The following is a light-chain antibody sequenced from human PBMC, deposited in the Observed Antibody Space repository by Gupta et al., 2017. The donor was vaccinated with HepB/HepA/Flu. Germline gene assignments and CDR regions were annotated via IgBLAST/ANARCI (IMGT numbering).Light chain of an antibody. J-gene: IGLJ2*01. CDR2: DTS. CDR1: TGTVTSYHY. Sequence: QAVVTQEPSLTVSPGGTVTLTCGSSTGTVTSYHYTYWFQQKPGQAPKTLIYDTSAKHSWTPARFSGSLLGGEAALTLSGAQPEDEAEYYCLLSYNNVRVFGGGTKLTVL. CDR3: LLSYNNVRV. V-gene: IGLV7-46*01.